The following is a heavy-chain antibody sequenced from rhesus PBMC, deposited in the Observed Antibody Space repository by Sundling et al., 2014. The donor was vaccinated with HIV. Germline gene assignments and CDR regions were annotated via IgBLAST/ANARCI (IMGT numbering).Heavy chain of an antibody. CDR1: GGSFSGYY. CDR3: ARDVGWGGFDY. Sequence: QVQLQESGPGLVKPSETLSLTCAVSGGSFSGYYWGWLRQPPGKGLEWIGYISGSSGSTDYNPSLKSRVTISTDTPKNQFSLKLSSVTAADTAVYYCARDVGWGGFDYWGQGVLVTVSS. CDR2: ISGSSGST. V-gene: IGHV4-165*01. D-gene: IGHD1-44*01. J-gene: IGHJ4*01.